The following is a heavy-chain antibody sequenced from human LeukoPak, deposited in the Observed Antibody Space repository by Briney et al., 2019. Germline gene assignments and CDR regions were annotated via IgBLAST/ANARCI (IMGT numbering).Heavy chain of an antibody. CDR2: IYPGDSDT. CDR3: ARRPDYMGAHIDY. V-gene: IGHV5-51*01. CDR1: GYSITSYW. J-gene: IGHJ4*02. Sequence: GESLKISCKGSGYSITSYWIGWVRQMPGKGLEWMGIIYPGDSDTRYSPSFQGQVTISADKSISTAYLQWSSLKASDTAMYYCARRPDYMGAHIDYWGQGTLVTVSS. D-gene: IGHD4-11*01.